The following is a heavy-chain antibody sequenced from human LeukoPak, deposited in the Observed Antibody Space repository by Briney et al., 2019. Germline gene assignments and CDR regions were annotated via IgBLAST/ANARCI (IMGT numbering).Heavy chain of an antibody. D-gene: IGHD3-9*01. CDR2: IKQDGSEK. J-gene: IGHJ4*02. CDR3: FQAEDGIRYFDWLLRSYFDY. CDR1: GFTFSSYW. V-gene: IGHV3-7*03. Sequence: GGSLILSFAASGFTFSSYWMSWVRQAPGKGLEWVANIKQDGSEKYYVDSVKGRFTISRDNAKNSLYLQMNSLRAEDTAVFYFFQAEDGIRYFDWLLRSYFDYWGQGTLVTVSS.